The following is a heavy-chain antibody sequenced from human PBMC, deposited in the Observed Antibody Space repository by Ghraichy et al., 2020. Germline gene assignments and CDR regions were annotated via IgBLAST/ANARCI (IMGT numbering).Heavy chain of an antibody. J-gene: IGHJ3*02. V-gene: IGHV3-74*01. CDR2: INSDGSST. CDR3: ARGDIKVGTTYAFDI. D-gene: IGHD1-26*01. Sequence: GESLNISCAASGFTFSSYWMHWVRQAPGKGLVWVSRINSDGSSTTYADSVKGRFTISRDNAKNTLYLQMNSLRADDTAVYYCARGDIKVGTTYAFDIWGQGTMVTVSS. CDR1: GFTFSSYW.